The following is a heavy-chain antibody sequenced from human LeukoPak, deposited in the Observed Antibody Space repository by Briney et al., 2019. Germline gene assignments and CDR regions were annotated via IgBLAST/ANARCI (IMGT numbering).Heavy chain of an antibody. J-gene: IGHJ4*02. CDR3: ARRAVAGTFDY. CDR2: IYYSGST. V-gene: IGHV4-59*01. CDR1: GGSISSYY. D-gene: IGHD6-19*01. Sequence: SETLSLTCTVSGGSISSYYWSWIRQPPGKGLEWIGYIYYSGSTNYIPSLKSRVTISVDTSKNQFSLKLSSVTAADTAVYYCARRAVAGTFDYWGQGTLVTVSS.